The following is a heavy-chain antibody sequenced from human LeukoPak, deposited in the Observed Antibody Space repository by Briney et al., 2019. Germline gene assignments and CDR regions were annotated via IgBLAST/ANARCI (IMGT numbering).Heavy chain of an antibody. J-gene: IGHJ5*02. Sequence: PSETLSLTCAVYGGSFNGYYWSWIRQPPGKGLEWIWEIDHSGSTNYNPSLKSQFTISVDTSKNQFSLKLSSVTAADTAVYYCARLRRWFDPWGQGTLVTVSS. CDR1: GGSFNGYY. V-gene: IGHV4-34*01. CDR3: ARLRRWFDP. CDR2: IDHSGST.